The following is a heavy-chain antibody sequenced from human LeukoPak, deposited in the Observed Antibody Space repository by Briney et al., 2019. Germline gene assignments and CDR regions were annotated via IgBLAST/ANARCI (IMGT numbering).Heavy chain of an antibody. D-gene: IGHD3-22*01. CDR1: GYTFTGYY. CDR2: ISAYSGNT. Sequence: GGSVKVSCKASGYTFTGYYMHWVRQAPGQGLEWMGWISAYSGNTNYAQKLQGRVTMTTDTSTSTAYMELRSLRSDDTAVYYCARDKDSSGYYWASAEYFQHWGQGTLVTVSS. J-gene: IGHJ1*01. V-gene: IGHV1-18*04. CDR3: ARDKDSSGYYWASAEYFQH.